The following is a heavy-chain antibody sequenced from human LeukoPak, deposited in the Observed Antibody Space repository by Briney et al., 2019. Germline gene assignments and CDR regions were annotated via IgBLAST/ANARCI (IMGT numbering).Heavy chain of an antibody. J-gene: IGHJ3*02. CDR1: GFTFSNFG. V-gene: IGHV3-30*02. CDR3: AKDSEDSSGSHAFDI. D-gene: IGHD3-22*01. CDR2: IRYDGSNK. Sequence: GGSLRLSCAASGFTFSNFGMHWVRQAPGKGLEWVAFIRYDGSNKYYADSVKGRFTISRDNSKNTLYLQMNSLRAEDTAVYYCAKDSEDSSGSHAFDIWSQGTMVTVSS.